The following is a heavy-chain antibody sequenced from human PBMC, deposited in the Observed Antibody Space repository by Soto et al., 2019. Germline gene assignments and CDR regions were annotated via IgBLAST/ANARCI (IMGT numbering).Heavy chain of an antibody. J-gene: IGHJ4*02. CDR2: IYPGDYET. CDR3: ARSPRSSPYFDY. Sequence: GESLKISCQCSGYTFSNFWIAWVRQLPGKGLEWMGIIYPGDYETRYSPSFHGKVAISADRSIGTAYLQWSSLEASDSAFYFCARSPRSSPYFDYWGQGALVTVSS. V-gene: IGHV5-51*01. D-gene: IGHD6-13*01. CDR1: GYTFSNFW.